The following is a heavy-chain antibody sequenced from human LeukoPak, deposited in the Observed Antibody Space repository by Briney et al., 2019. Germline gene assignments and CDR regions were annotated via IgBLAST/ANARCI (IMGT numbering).Heavy chain of an antibody. CDR2: IIPIYGTA. V-gene: IGHV1-69*13. Sequence: GASVKVSCQASGGTFSSYAISWVRQAPGQGLEWMGGIIPIYGTANYAQKFQGRVTITADESTSTAYMELSSLRSEDTAVYYYARAAQYSGSYGYWGQGTLVTVSS. CDR1: GGTFSSYA. D-gene: IGHD1-26*01. CDR3: ARAAQYSGSYGY. J-gene: IGHJ4*02.